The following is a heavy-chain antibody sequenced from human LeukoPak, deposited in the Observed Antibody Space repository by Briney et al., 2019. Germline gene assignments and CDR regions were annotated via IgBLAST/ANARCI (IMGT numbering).Heavy chain of an antibody. CDR3: AKGGATAIDY. D-gene: IGHD5-12*01. CDR2: INSDGSST. J-gene: IGHJ4*02. Sequence: GGSLRLSCAASGFTFSSYWMHWVRQAPGKGLVWVSRINSDGSSTTSADSVKGRFTISRDNAKNTLYLQMNSLRAEDTAVYYCAKGGATAIDYWGQGTLVTVSS. CDR1: GFTFSSYW. V-gene: IGHV3-74*01.